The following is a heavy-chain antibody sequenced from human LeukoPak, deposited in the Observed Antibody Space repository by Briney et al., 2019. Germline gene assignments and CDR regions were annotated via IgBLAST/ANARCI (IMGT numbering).Heavy chain of an antibody. CDR3: ARTSIADPL. CDR1: GGSISSYY. D-gene: IGHD6-6*01. CDR2: IYYTGST. J-gene: IGHJ4*02. Sequence: SETLSLTCTVSGGSISSYYWSWIRQPPGKGLEWIGYIYYTGSTNYNPSLKSRVTISVDTSKNQFSLKLNSVTAADSAVYYCARTSIADPLWGQGTLVTVSS. V-gene: IGHV4-59*01.